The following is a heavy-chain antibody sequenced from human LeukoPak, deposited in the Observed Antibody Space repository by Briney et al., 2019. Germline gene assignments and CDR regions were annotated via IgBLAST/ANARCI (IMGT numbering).Heavy chain of an antibody. J-gene: IGHJ4*01. Sequence: GGSLRLSCAASGFTFDDYPVHRVRQTPKKGLEWVSLITWDGAVAHYADSVKGRFTISRDNSKNSLYLQMNSLRVEDTALYYCVKDMSEGPHTSSLQYWGHGTPVTVSS. CDR2: ITWDGAVA. D-gene: IGHD2-2*01. V-gene: IGHV3-43*01. CDR1: GFTFDDYP. CDR3: VKDMSEGPHTSSLQY.